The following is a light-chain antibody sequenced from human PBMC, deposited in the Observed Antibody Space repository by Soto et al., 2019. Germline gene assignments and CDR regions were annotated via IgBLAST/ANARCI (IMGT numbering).Light chain of an antibody. CDR2: DAS. CDR3: QQYSNYWT. Sequence: DIQMTQSPSTLSASIEDRVTITCRASQSISSWLAWYQQKPGKAPELLIYDASSLQSGVPSRFSGSGYGTEFTLTISSLQPDDFATYYCQQYSNYWTFGQGTKV. J-gene: IGKJ1*01. V-gene: IGKV1-5*01. CDR1: QSISSW.